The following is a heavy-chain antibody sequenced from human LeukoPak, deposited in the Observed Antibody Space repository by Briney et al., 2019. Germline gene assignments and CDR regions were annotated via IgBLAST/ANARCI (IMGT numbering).Heavy chain of an antibody. CDR3: ARVLGWELLRSSFWFDP. V-gene: IGHV1-2*02. D-gene: IGHD1-26*01. CDR2: INPNSGGT. CDR1: GYTFTGYY. Sequence: ASVTVSCKASGYTFTGYYMHWVRQAPGQGLEWMGWINPNSGGTNYAQKFQGRVTMTRDTSISTAYMELSRLRSDDTAVYYCARVLGWELLRSSFWFDPWGQGTLVTVSS. J-gene: IGHJ5*02.